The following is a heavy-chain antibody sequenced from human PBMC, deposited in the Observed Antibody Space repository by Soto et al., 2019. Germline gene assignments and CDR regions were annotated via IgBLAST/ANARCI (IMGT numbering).Heavy chain of an antibody. V-gene: IGHV3-48*01. CDR3: ARDQLEWLAPLAFAI. CDR2: ISSSSFTI. Sequence: PGGSLRLSCAASGFRFSDYSMNWVRQAPGRGLEWVSYISSSSFTIHYADSVEGRFAISRDNAKNSLYLQMNSLRVEDTAVYYCARDQLEWLAPLAFAIWGQGTMVTVSS. D-gene: IGHD3-3*01. CDR1: GFRFSDYS. J-gene: IGHJ3*02.